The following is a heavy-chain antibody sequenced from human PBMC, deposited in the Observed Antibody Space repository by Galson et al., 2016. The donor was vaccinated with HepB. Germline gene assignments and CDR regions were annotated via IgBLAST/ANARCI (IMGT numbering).Heavy chain of an antibody. Sequence: SLRLSCAASGFTFSNYGMHWVRQAPGKGLEWVTLISYDGSNKDYADSVKGRFTISRDNSNNTLYLQMNSLRAEDTAVYYCVRSFRSAWARYFFDSWGQGTLMIVSS. CDR3: VRSFRSAWARYFFDS. D-gene: IGHD3-10*01. CDR2: ISYDGSNK. J-gene: IGHJ5*01. V-gene: IGHV3-33*05. CDR1: GFTFSNYG.